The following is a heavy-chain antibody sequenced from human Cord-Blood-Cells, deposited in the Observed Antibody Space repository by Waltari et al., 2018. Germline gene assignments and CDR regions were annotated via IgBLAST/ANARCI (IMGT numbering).Heavy chain of an antibody. V-gene: IGHV3-53*01. CDR3: ARERVPNWFDP. Sequence: EVQLVESGGGLIQPGGSLRLSCAASGFTVSSNYMSWVRQAPGKGLEWVSVIYSGGSTYYADSVKGRFTSSRDNAKNTLYLQMNSLRAEDTAVYYCARERVPNWFDPWGQGTLVTVSS. CDR2: IYSGGST. J-gene: IGHJ5*02. CDR1: GFTVSSNY.